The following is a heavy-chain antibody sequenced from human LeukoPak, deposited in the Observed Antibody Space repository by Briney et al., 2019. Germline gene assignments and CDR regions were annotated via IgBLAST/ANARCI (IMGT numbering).Heavy chain of an antibody. Sequence: SQTLSLTCTVSGGSISSGGYYWSWIRQHPGKGLEWIGYIYYSGSTYYNPSLKSRVTISVDTSKNQFSLKLSSVTAADTAAYYCARCSHDFWSGYYIDPWGQGTLVTVSS. CDR3: ARCSHDFWSGYYIDP. V-gene: IGHV4-31*03. D-gene: IGHD3-3*01. J-gene: IGHJ5*02. CDR1: GGSISSGGYY. CDR2: IYYSGST.